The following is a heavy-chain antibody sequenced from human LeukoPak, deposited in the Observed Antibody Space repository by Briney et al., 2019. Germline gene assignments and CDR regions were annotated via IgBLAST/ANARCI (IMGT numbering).Heavy chain of an antibody. V-gene: IGHV1-8*03. CDR1: GYTFTSYD. Sequence: ASVKVSCKASGYTFTSYDINWVRQATGQGLEWMGWMNPNSGNTGYAQKFQGRVTITRNTSISTAYMELSSLRSEDTAVYYCARNAKLRYFDWLQYMDVWGKGTTVTVSS. CDR3: ARNAKLRYFDWLQYMDV. D-gene: IGHD3-9*01. CDR2: MNPNSGNT. J-gene: IGHJ6*03.